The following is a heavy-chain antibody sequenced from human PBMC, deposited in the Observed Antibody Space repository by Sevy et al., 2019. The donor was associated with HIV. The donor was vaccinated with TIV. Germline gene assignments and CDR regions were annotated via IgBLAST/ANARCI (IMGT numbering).Heavy chain of an antibody. D-gene: IGHD3-22*01. CDR1: GYTFTSYG. V-gene: IGHV1-18*01. CDR2: ISAYNGNT. CDR3: ARDGAYYYDSSGYYDSFDI. Sequence: ASVKVSCKASGYTFTSYGISWVRQAPGQGLEWMGWISAYNGNTNYAQKLQGRVTMTTDTSTSTAYMELRSLGSDDTAVYYCARDGAYYYDSSGYYDSFDIWGQGTMVTVSS. J-gene: IGHJ3*02.